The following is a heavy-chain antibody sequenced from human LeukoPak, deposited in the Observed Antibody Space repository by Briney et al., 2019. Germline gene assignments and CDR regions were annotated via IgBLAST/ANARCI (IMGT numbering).Heavy chain of an antibody. CDR1: GYTFTGYY. V-gene: IGHV1-69*13. J-gene: IGHJ5*02. Sequence: SVKVSCKASGYTFTGYYMHWVRQAPGQGLEWMGGIIPMFGTANYAQKFQGRVTITADESTSTAYMELSSLRSEDTAVYYCARMTSARTTLGWFDPWGQGTLVTVSS. CDR2: IIPMFGTA. CDR3: ARMTSARTTLGWFDP. D-gene: IGHD4-11*01.